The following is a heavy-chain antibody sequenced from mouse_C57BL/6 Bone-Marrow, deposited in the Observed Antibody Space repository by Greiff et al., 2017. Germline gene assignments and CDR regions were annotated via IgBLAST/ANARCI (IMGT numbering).Heavy chain of an antibody. CDR2: IDPEDGDT. V-gene: IGHV14-1*01. CDR1: GFNIKDYY. CDR3: TITEVWGSSPDWFAY. J-gene: IGHJ3*01. Sequence: EVKVEESGAELVRPGASVKLSCTASGFNIKDYYMHWVKQRPEQGLEWIGRIDPEDGDTEYAPKFQGKATMTADTSSNTAYLQLSSLTSEDTAVYYCTITEVWGSSPDWFAYWGQGTLVTVSA. D-gene: IGHD1-1*01.